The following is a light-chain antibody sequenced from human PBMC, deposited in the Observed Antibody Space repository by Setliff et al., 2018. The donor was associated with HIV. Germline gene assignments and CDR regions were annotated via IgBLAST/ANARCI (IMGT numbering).Light chain of an antibody. V-gene: IGLV2-14*03. CDR3: SSYTTTSILL. Sequence: QSALAQPASVSGSPGQSITISCTGTSNDFGSYDYVSWYQQHPGRAPKLMIYDVSFRPSGVSNRFSGSKSGSTASLTISGLQADDEADYYCSSYTTTSILLFGTGTKVTVL. CDR2: DVS. CDR1: SNDFGSYDY. J-gene: IGLJ1*01.